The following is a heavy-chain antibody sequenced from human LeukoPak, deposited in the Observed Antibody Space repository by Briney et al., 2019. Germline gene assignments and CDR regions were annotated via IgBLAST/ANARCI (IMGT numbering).Heavy chain of an antibody. CDR2: IYTSGST. CDR3: ARPAITMVRGSRYYYYYMDV. CDR1: GGSISSYY. V-gene: IGHV4-4*09. D-gene: IGHD3-10*01. J-gene: IGHJ6*03. Sequence: SETLSLTCTVSGGSISSYYWSWIRQPPGKGLEWIGYIYTSGSTNYNPYLKSRVTISVDTSKNQFSLKLSSVTAADTAVYYCARPAITMVRGSRYYYYYMDVWGKGTTVTVSS.